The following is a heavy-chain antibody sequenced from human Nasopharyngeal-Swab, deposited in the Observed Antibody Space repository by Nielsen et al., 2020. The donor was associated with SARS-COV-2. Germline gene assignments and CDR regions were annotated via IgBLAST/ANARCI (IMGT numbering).Heavy chain of an antibody. CDR1: GYTFTSYD. D-gene: IGHD3-9*01. CDR2: MNPNSGNT. V-gene: IGHV1-8*01. Sequence: ASGKVSCKASGYTFTSYDINWVRQATGQGLEWMGWMNPNSGNTGYAQKFQGRVTMTRNTSISTAYMELSSLRSEDTAVYYCARGGALRYFDWLYYYYGMDVWGQGTTVTVSS. J-gene: IGHJ6*02. CDR3: ARGGALRYFDWLYYYYGMDV.